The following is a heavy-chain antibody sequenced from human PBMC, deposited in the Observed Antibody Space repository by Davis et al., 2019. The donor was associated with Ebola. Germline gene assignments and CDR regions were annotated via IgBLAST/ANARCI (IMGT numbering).Heavy chain of an antibody. J-gene: IGHJ4*02. V-gene: IGHV3-33*01. D-gene: IGHD2-8*01. CDR3: ARGYGIVLMVYAMTLDY. CDR1: GFTFSSYG. CDR2: IWYDGSNK. Sequence: GESLKISCAASGFTFSSYGMHWVRQAPGKGLEWVAVIWYDGSNKYYADSVKGRFTISRDNSKNTLYLQMNSLRAEDTAVYYCARGYGIVLMVYAMTLDYWGQGTLVTVSS.